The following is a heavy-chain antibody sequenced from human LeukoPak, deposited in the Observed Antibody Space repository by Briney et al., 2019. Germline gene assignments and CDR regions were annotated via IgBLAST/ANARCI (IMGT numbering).Heavy chain of an antibody. J-gene: IGHJ6*02. CDR2: ISAYNGNT. Sequence: GASVTVSCMASGYTFTSYGISWVRQAPGQGLEWMGWISAYNGNTNYAQKLQGRVTMTTDTSTSTAYMELRSLRSDDTAVYYCARTVWELLVTYYYYYGMDVCGQGTTVTVSS. CDR3: ARTVWELLVTYYYYYGMDV. D-gene: IGHD1-26*01. V-gene: IGHV1-18*01. CDR1: GYTFTSYG.